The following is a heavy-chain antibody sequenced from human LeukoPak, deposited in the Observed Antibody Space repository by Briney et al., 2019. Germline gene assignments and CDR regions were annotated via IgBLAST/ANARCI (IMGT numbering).Heavy chain of an antibody. CDR1: GGPFDNYA. Sequence: ASVKISCESSGGPFDNYAINWVRQAPGQGLEWMGRIIPSLNRANYAQIRVTITADKSTATAYMELSGLRYEDTAVYYCARRTDRVDDAFDVWGQGTMVTVSS. CDR3: ARRTDRVDDAFDV. CDR2: IIPSLNRA. V-gene: IGHV1-69*04. D-gene: IGHD3/OR15-3a*01. J-gene: IGHJ3*01.